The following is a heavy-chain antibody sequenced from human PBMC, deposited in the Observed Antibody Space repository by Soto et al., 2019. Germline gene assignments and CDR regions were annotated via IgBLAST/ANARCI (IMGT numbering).Heavy chain of an antibody. J-gene: IGHJ4*02. CDR3: TGGSGWSSDL. CDR1: GFMFSNYF. D-gene: IGHD6-19*01. CDR2: IERDGSEK. Sequence: EVQLVESGGGLVQPGGSLTLSCVASGFMFSNYFMTWVRQAPGKGLEWVANIERDGSEKNYADAVKGRFTISRNNAKNSLYLHMTSLRAEDTAVYYCTGGSGWSSDLWGQGTHVAVSS. V-gene: IGHV3-7*03.